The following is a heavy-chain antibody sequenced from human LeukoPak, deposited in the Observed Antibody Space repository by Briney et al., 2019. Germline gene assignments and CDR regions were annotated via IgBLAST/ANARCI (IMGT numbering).Heavy chain of an antibody. CDR3: ARDRYSSSWYPQHDWFDP. CDR2: IYYSGST. Sequence: SETLSLTCTVSGGSISSSSYYWGWIRQPPGKGLEWIGSIYYSGSTYYNPSLKSRVTISVDTSKNQFSLKLSSVTAADTAVYYCARDRYSSSWYPQHDWFDPWGQGTLVTVSS. CDR1: GGSISSSSYY. V-gene: IGHV4-39*07. D-gene: IGHD6-13*01. J-gene: IGHJ5*02.